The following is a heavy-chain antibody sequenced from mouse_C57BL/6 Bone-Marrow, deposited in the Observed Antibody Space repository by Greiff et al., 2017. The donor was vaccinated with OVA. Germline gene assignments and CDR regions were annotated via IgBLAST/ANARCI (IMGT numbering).Heavy chain of an antibody. CDR2: ISYDGSN. D-gene: IGHD2-3*01. CDR1: GYSITSGYY. Sequence: EVKLQESGPGLVKPSQSLSLTCSVTGYSITSGYYWNWIRQFPGNKLEWMGYISYDGSNNYNPSLKNRISITRDTSKNQFFLKLNSVTTEDTATYYCARVWLLQGDYWGQGTSVTVSS. CDR3: ARVWLLQGDY. V-gene: IGHV3-6*01. J-gene: IGHJ4*01.